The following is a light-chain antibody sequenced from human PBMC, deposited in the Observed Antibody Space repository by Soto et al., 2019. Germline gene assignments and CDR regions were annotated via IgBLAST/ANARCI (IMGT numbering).Light chain of an antibody. CDR1: TSDVGGYNY. CDR2: DVS. V-gene: IGLV2-14*03. CDR3: SSFTSTTLYV. Sequence: QSVLTQPASVSGSPGQSITISCSGTTSDVGGYNYVSWYQQHPGRAPKLLIYDVSNRPAGVSNRFSGSKSGSTASLTISGLQADDEADYYCSSFTSTTLYVFGTGTKLTVL. J-gene: IGLJ1*01.